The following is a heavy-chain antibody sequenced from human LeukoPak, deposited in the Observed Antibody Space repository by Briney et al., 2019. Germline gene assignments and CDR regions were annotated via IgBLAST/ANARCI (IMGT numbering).Heavy chain of an antibody. CDR2: IFWNGGTT. Sequence: GGSLRPSCAASGFTFNDYGMSWVRQAPGKGLEWVSGIFWNGGTTLYADSVKGRFTISRDNSKNSLYLQMNSLRTEDTALYYCAKPVDSATITGFDNWGQRTLVTVSS. V-gene: IGHV3-20*04. CDR1: GFTFNDYG. CDR3: AKPVDSATITGFDN. J-gene: IGHJ4*02. D-gene: IGHD5-24*01.